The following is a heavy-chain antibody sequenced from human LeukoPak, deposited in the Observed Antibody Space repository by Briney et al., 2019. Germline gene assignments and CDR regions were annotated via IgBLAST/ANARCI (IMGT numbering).Heavy chain of an antibody. CDR1: GYTFTGYY. CDR3: ARGASWDYYYYGMDV. Sequence: ASVKVSCKASGYTFTGYYMHWVRQAPGQGLEWMGWINPNSGGTNYAQKFQGRVTMTRDTSISTAYMELSRLRSDDTAVYYCARGASWDYYYYGMDVWGQGTTVTVSS. J-gene: IGHJ6*02. D-gene: IGHD7-27*01. CDR2: INPNSGGT. V-gene: IGHV1-2*02.